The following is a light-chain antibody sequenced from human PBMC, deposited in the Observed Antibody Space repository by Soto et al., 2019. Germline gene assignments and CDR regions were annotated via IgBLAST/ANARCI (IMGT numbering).Light chain of an antibody. J-gene: IGLJ2*01. CDR2: LNSDGSH. CDR3: QTWGSYVI. CDR1: SGHSSYA. Sequence: QLVLTQSPSASASLGASVKLTCTPISGHSSYAIAWHQQQPEKGPRYLMKLNSDGSHSKGDGIPDRFSGSSSGAERYLTISSLQSEDEADYYCQTWGSYVIFGGGTQLTVL. V-gene: IGLV4-69*01.